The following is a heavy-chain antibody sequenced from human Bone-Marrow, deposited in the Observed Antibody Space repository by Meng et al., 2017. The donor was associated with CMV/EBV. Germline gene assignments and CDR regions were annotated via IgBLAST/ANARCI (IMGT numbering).Heavy chain of an antibody. CDR3: AKVEWFGGLPLDY. CDR2: IRYDGSNK. V-gene: IGHV3-30*02. J-gene: IGHJ4*02. Sequence: GESLKISCAASGFTFSSYGMHWVRQAPGKGLEWVAFIRYDGSNKYYADSVKGRFTISRDNSKNTLYLQMNSLRAEDTAVYYCAKVEWFGGLPLDYWGQGTLVTFSS. D-gene: IGHD3-10*01. CDR1: GFTFSSYG.